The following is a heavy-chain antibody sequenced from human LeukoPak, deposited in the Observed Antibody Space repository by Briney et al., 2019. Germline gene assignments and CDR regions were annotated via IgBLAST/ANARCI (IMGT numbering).Heavy chain of an antibody. J-gene: IGHJ4*02. Sequence: PSETLSLTCTVSGGSISSYYWSWIRQPPGKGLEWIGYIYYSGSTNYNPSLKSRVTISVDTSKNQFSLKLSSVTAADTAVYYCARNSGSYFDYWGQGTLVTVSS. D-gene: IGHD1-26*01. CDR3: ARNSGSYFDY. CDR1: GGSISSYY. V-gene: IGHV4-59*12. CDR2: IYYSGST.